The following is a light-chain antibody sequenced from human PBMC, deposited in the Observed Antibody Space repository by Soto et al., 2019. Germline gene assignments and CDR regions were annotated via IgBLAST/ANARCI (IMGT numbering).Light chain of an antibody. V-gene: IGLV1-51*01. J-gene: IGLJ1*01. CDR3: CLYIGATTYV. Sequence: QSVLTQPPSVSAAPGQKVTISCSGSSSNIGNNYVSWYQQLPGTAPKLLIYDNNKRPSGIPDRFSGSKSGTSATLTISGLQADDEADYYCCLYIGATTYVFGTGTKVTVL. CDR2: DNN. CDR1: SSNIGNNY.